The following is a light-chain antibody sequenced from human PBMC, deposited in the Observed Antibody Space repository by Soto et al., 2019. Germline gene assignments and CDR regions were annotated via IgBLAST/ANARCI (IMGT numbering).Light chain of an antibody. CDR1: QSLSSSY. V-gene: IGKV3-20*01. CDR2: GAS. CDR3: QQYGSSPRT. J-gene: IGKJ2*01. Sequence: EIVLTQSPGTLSLSPGERVTLSCRASQSLSSSYLAWFQHKLGQAPRLLIYGASNRATGIPDRFSGGGSGADFTLTISRLEPEDFAVYYCQQYGSSPRTFGQGTKLEIK.